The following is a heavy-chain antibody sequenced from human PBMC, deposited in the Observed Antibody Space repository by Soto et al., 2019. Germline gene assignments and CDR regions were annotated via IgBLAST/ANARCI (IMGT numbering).Heavy chain of an antibody. J-gene: IGHJ4*02. Sequence: GGSLRLSFASSGFTFSSYWMSWVRQAPGKGLEWVANIKQDGSEKYYADSVKGRFTISRDNAKNSLYLQMNSLRAEDTAVYYCARDSLSYYDFWSGYYTGHDYWGQGT. CDR2: IKQDGSEK. CDR1: GFTFSSYW. CDR3: ARDSLSYYDFWSGYYTGHDY. D-gene: IGHD3-3*01. V-gene: IGHV3-7*01.